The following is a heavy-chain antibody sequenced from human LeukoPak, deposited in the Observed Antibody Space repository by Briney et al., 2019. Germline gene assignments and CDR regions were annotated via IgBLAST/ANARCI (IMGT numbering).Heavy chain of an antibody. V-gene: IGHV3-49*04. J-gene: IGHJ4*02. CDR1: GFSFGVYA. D-gene: IGHD4-17*01. CDR3: TRVSGGGYGDYNVLDY. Sequence: GGSLRLSCTASGFSFGVYAMSWVRQAPGKGLEWVGFIRSRAYGGTTDYAASVKGRFTISTDESKSIAYLQMNSLKTEDTDVYHCTRVSGGGYGDYNVLDYWGQGTLVTVSS. CDR2: IRSRAYGGTT.